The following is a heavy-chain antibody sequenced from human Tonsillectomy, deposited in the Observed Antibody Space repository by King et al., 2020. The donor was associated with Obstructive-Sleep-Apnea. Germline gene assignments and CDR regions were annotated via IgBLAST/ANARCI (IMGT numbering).Heavy chain of an antibody. CDR1: GYSITSDYY. CDR2: IYHSGST. J-gene: IGHJ4*02. Sequence: VQLQETGPGLVKPSETLSLTCTVSGYSITSDYYWGWLRQPPGQGLEWIGNIYHSGSTYYNPSLKRRATISVDTSKNQFSLRLSSVTPADTAVYYCARGARGYSYGWGQGTLVTVSS. CDR3: ARGARGYSYG. D-gene: IGHD5-18*01. V-gene: IGHV4-38-2*02.